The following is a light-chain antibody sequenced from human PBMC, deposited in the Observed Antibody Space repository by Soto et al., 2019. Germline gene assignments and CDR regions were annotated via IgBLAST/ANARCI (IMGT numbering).Light chain of an antibody. J-gene: IGKJ1*01. Sequence: ERVMRQSPSTRFVSPGERATLSCRASQSVGNNLAWYQQRPGQAPRLLISGASNRATGIPDRFRGSGSGADFTLTISSLEPEDFAVYYCQQRSTFGQGTKVDI. CDR1: QSVGNN. V-gene: IGKV3-11*01. CDR2: GAS. CDR3: QQRST.